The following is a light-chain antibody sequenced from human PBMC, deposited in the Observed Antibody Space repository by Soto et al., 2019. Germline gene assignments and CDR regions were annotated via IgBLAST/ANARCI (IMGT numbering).Light chain of an antibody. J-gene: IGLJ1*01. CDR2: EVS. CDR3: ISYTSSSTLV. Sequence: QSALAQPASVSGSPGQSITISCTGTSSDVGGYNYVSWYQQHPGKAPKLVIYEVSNRPSGVSNRFSGSKSGNTASLTISGLQAEDEADYYCISYTSSSTLVFGTGTKVTVL. CDR1: SSDVGGYNY. V-gene: IGLV2-14*01.